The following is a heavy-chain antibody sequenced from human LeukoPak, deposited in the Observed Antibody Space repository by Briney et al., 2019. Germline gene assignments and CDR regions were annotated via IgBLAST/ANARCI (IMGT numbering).Heavy chain of an antibody. J-gene: IGHJ3*02. CDR1: GFTFSSYS. Sequence: GGSLRLSCAASGFTFSSYSMNWVRQAPGKGLEWVSYISSSSSTIYYADSVKGRFTISRDNAKNSLYLQMNSLRAEDTAVYYCARDLDTYVVLIAYDAFDIWGQGTMVTVSS. CDR2: ISSSSSTI. V-gene: IGHV3-48*01. CDR3: ARDLDTYVVLIAYDAFDI. D-gene: IGHD2-21*01.